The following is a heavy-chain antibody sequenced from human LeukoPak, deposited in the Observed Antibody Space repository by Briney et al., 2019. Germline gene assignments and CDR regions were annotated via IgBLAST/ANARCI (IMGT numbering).Heavy chain of an antibody. CDR2: INPNSGGT. Sequence: ASVKVSCKASGYTFTGYYMHWVRQAPGQGLEWMGWINPNSGGTNYAQKFQGWVTMTRDTSISTAYMELSRLRSDDTAVYYCARRRGYSSSWYGDDAFNIWAKGKMATFSS. CDR3: ARRRGYSSSWYGDDAFNI. V-gene: IGHV1-2*04. J-gene: IGHJ3*02. CDR1: GYTFTGYY. D-gene: IGHD6-13*01.